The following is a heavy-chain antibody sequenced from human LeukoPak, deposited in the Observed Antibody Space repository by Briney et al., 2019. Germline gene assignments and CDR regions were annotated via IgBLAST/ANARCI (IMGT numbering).Heavy chain of an antibody. V-gene: IGHV5-51*01. CDR2: IYPGDSET. Sequence: GESLKISCKGSGYSFTTYWIGWVRQMRGKGLEGMGVIYPGDSETKYSPSFQGRGTIPADKSINTAYLQWSSLKASDASMYYCARVTLLWFNQLSRDFDYWGQGTLVTVSS. J-gene: IGHJ4*02. CDR1: GYSFTTYW. CDR3: ARVTLLWFNQLSRDFDY. D-gene: IGHD3-10*01.